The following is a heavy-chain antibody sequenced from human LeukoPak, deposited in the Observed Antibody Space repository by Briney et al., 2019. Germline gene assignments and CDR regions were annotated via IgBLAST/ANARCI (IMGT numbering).Heavy chain of an antibody. CDR1: GYTFTGYY. J-gene: IGHJ4*02. CDR2: INPNSGGT. Sequence: ASVKVSCKASGYTFTGYYLHWVRQAPGQGLEWMGWINPNSGGTNYAQRSQGRVTMTRDTSISTAYMELSRLRSDDTAVYYCARDTQRIAAAVVLNYFDYWGQGTLVTVSA. CDR3: ARDTQRIAAAVVLNYFDY. D-gene: IGHD6-13*01. V-gene: IGHV1-2*02.